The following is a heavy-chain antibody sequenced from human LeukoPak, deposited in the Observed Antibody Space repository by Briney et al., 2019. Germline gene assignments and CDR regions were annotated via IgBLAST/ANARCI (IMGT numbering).Heavy chain of an antibody. Sequence: SETLSLTCTVSGGSISSYYWSWIRQPPGKGLEWTGYIYYSGSTNYNPSLKSRVTISVDTSKNQFSLKLSSVTAADTAVYYCARQGDGYDWYFDLWGRGTLVTVSS. V-gene: IGHV4-59*08. J-gene: IGHJ2*01. CDR1: GGSISSYY. CDR2: IYYSGST. CDR3: ARQGDGYDWYFDL. D-gene: IGHD5-24*01.